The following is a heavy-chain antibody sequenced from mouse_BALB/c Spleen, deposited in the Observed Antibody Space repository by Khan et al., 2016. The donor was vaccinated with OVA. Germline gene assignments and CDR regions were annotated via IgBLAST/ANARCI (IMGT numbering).Heavy chain of an antibody. D-gene: IGHD2-2*01. V-gene: IGHV1-18*01. Sequence: VQLKESGPELVKPGASTKISCKASGYSFTDYTMNWVKQSHGKNLEWIGLINPYNGGSAYNQNFKGRATLTVDKSSSTAYMELLSLTSEDSSVYYCARGGYGAFSYWGQGTLVTVSA. CDR2: INPYNGGS. CDR1: GYSFTDYT. CDR3: ARGGYGAFSY. J-gene: IGHJ3*01.